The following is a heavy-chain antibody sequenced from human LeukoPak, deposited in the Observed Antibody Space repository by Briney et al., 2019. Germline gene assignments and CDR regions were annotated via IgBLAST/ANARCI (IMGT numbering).Heavy chain of an antibody. J-gene: IGHJ4*01. Sequence: PGGSLRLSCVASGFTFSDYYMSWIRQAPGKGLEWVSYIPSTSSYTTYADSVKGRFTISRDNAKNSLYLQMNGLRAEDTAVYYCARAANTAAGTPTLAIDYWGQGTLVTVSS. CDR2: IPSTSSYT. CDR3: ARAANTAAGTPTLAIDY. D-gene: IGHD6-13*01. CDR1: GFTFSDYY. V-gene: IGHV3-11*05.